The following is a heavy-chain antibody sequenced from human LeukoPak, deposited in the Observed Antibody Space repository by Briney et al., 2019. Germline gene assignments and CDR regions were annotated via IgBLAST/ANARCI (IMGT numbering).Heavy chain of an antibody. CDR3: ARDYGDYRQSYLDY. CDR1: VRTFISYA. V-gene: IGHV1-69*01. J-gene: IGHJ4*02. CDR2: IIPIFGTA. D-gene: IGHD4-17*01. Sequence: SVTVSCKASVRTFISYAISWVRQAPGQGLEWMGGIIPIFGTANYAQKFQGRVTITADESTSTAYMELSSLRSEDTAVYYCARDYGDYRQSYLDYWGQGTLVTVSS.